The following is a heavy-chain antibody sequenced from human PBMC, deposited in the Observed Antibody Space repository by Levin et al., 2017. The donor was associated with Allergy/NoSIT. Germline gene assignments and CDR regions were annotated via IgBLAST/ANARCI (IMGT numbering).Heavy chain of an antibody. Sequence: GESLKISCAASGFTFSSYAMSWVRQAPGKGLEWVSGIRDSSRYTYYADSVKGRFTISRDNSKNTLYLQMNSLGVEDTAVYYCAKYTRPAGAKDSSDEYDIWAQRRMVAVSS. CDR1: GFTFSSYA. CDR3: AKYTRPAGAKDSSDEYDI. D-gene: IGHD6-25*01. V-gene: IGHV3-23*01. CDR2: IRDSSRYT. J-gene: IGHJ3*02.